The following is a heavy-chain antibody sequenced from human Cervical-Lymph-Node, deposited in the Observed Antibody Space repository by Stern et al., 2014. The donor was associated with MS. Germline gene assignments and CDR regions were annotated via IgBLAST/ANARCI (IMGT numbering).Heavy chain of an antibody. D-gene: IGHD2-21*02. CDR3: ARVVTFNAMDV. CDR1: GFTFNNYW. J-gene: IGHJ6*02. CDR2: INKDGSEE. V-gene: IGHV3-7*01. Sequence: EVHLVESGGGLVQPGGSLRLSCASSGFTFNNYWMNWVRQAPGKGLEWVANINKDGSEEYYVDSGKGRFTISRDNAKNSLYLQMNSLRAEDTAVYYCARVVTFNAMDVWGQGTTVTVSS.